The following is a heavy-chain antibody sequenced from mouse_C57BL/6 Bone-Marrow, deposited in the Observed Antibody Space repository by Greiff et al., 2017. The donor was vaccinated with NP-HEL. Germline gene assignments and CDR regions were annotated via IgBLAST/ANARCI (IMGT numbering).Heavy chain of an antibody. V-gene: IGHV8-8*01. CDR1: WFSLSTFGMG. J-gene: IGHJ4*01. CDR2: IWWDDDK. Sequence: QVTLKVCGPGILQPSQTLSLTCSFSWFSLSTFGMGVGWIRQPSGNGLEWLAHIWWDDDKYYNPALKSRLTISKDTSKNQVFLKIANVYTADTATYYCARIGFYYDYDEAMDYWGQGTSVTVSS. CDR3: ARIGFYYDYDEAMDY. D-gene: IGHD2-4*01.